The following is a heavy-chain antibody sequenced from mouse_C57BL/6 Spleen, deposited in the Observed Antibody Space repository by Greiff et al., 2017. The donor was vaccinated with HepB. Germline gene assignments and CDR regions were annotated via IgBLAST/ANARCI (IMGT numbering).Heavy chain of an antibody. J-gene: IGHJ4*01. CDR2: IYPGDGDT. Sequence: QVQLKESGAELVKPGASVKISCKASGYAFSSYWMNWVKQRPGKGLEWIGQIYPGDGDTNYNGKFKGKATLTADKSSSTAYMQLSSLTSEDSAVYFCARWGTTVVATDYYAMDYWGQGTSVTVSS. CDR3: ARWGTTVVATDYYAMDY. CDR1: GYAFSSYW. V-gene: IGHV1-80*01. D-gene: IGHD1-1*01.